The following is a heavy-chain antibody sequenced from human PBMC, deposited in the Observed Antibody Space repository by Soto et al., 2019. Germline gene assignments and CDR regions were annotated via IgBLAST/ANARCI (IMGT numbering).Heavy chain of an antibody. CDR2: IYYSGNT. V-gene: IGHV4-31*02. D-gene: IGHD1-1*01. Sequence: QVRLQEWGPGLVKPSQTLSLKCSVSGGSITTGGRYWGWIRQLPGKGLEWIGDIYYSGNTYYHASLKSRVTTSVEAAKNQFSLKLSSVTAADTAVYYCAQALVFTGGDGFDIWGQGRLVTVSS. J-gene: IGHJ3*02. CDR3: AQALVFTGGDGFDI. CDR1: GGSITTGGRY.